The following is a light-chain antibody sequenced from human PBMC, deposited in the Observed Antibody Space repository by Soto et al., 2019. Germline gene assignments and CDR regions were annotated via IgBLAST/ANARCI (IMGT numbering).Light chain of an antibody. J-gene: IGKJ4*01. Sequence: DIQMTQSPSTLSASVGDSVNFTCRASETTSNWLAWYQQKPGKAPKLLIYKASTLEKAVPSRFRGSGSGTDSTLTITLLQPDDFATYFCQQYNSYPRTFGGGTKVEI. CDR1: ETTSNW. V-gene: IGKV1-5*03. CDR3: QQYNSYPRT. CDR2: KAS.